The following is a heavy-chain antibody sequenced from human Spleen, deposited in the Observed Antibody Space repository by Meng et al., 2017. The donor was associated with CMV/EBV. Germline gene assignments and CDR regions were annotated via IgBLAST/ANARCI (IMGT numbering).Heavy chain of an antibody. CDR2: INHSGST. CDR1: GGSFSGYY. J-gene: IGHJ4*02. Sequence: SETLSLTCAVYGGSFSGYYWSWIRQPPGKGLEWIGEINHSGSTNYNPSLKSRATLSIDASRNQFSLNLDSVTAADTAVYYCVRVSWYYFDYWGQGTLVTVSS. CDR3: VRVSWYYFDY. V-gene: IGHV4-34*01. D-gene: IGHD2-15*01.